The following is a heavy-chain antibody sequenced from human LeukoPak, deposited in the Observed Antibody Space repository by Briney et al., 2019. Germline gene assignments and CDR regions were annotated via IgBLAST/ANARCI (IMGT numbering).Heavy chain of an antibody. D-gene: IGHD4-23*01. V-gene: IGHV6-1*01. CDR3: ARDGGNDYFDD. J-gene: IGHJ4*02. CDR1: GDSVSSNSAA. Sequence: SQTLSLTCAVSGDSVSSNSAAWNWIRQSPSSGLEWLGRTYYRSKWHNDYAVSVKSRITIKPDTSKNQFSLQLNSVTPEDTAVYYCARDGGNDYFDDWGQGTLVTVSS. CDR2: TYYRSKWHN.